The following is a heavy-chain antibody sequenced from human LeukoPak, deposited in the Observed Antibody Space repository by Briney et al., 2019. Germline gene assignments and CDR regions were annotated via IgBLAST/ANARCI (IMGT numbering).Heavy chain of an antibody. V-gene: IGHV3-11*01. J-gene: IGHJ3*02. CDR2: ISSSGSTI. D-gene: IGHD1-26*01. Sequence: LSLTCIVSGGSISSYYWSWIRQAPGKGLEWVSYISSSGSTIYYADSVKGRFTISRDNAKNSLYLQMNSLRAEDTAVYYCARDTGLYSGSFDAFDIWGQGTMVTVSS. CDR1: GGSISSYY. CDR3: ARDTGLYSGSFDAFDI.